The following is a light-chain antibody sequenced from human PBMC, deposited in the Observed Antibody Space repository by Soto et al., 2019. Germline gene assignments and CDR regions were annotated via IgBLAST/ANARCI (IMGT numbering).Light chain of an antibody. V-gene: IGLV2-14*01. J-gene: IGLJ1*01. CDR2: EVS. Sequence: QSVLTQPASVSGSPGQSITLSCTGTSSDVGAYNYVSWYQQHPGKAPKLMIYEVSNRPSGVSNRFSGSKSGSTASLTISGLQAEDEADYYCSSYTSSSTYVFGTGTK. CDR3: SSYTSSSTYV. CDR1: SSDVGAYNY.